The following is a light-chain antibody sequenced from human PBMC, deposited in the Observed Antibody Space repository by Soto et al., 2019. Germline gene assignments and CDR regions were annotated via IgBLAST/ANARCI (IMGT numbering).Light chain of an antibody. Sequence: DNQMTQSPSSLSASVGDRVTITCRASQAIAHYLAWYQQKPGNVPKLLIYGASTLQSGVPSRFSGTGSGTDFTLTISSLHPEDVATYYGQKYNRAPFTFGPGTKVDIK. V-gene: IGKV1-27*01. CDR2: GAS. CDR3: QKYNRAPFT. CDR1: QAIAHY. J-gene: IGKJ3*01.